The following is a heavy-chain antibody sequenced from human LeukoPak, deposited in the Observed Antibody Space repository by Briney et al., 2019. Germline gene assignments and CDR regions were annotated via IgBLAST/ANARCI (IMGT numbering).Heavy chain of an antibody. CDR2: VSGSGAIA. J-gene: IGHJ5*02. CDR3: ARLRHPATGNWFDP. V-gene: IGHV3-23*01. Sequence: PGGSLRLSCAASGFTFNNYAMSWVRQAPGKGLEWVSTVSGSGAIAYYTDSDKGRFTISRDNSKNTLYLQMSSLTAKDTAVYYCARLRHPATGNWFDPWGQGTLVTVSS. D-gene: IGHD4-17*01. CDR1: GFTFNNYA.